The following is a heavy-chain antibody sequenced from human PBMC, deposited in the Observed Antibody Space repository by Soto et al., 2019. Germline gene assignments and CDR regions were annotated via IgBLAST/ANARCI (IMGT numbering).Heavy chain of an antibody. Sequence: PSETLSLTCTVSGGSINSYYWSWIRQPPGKGLEWIGYIYYSGSTNYNPSLKSRVTLSVDTSKNQFSLKLSSVTAADTAVYYCARLGGSYAVPHFDYWGQGTLVTVSS. D-gene: IGHD1-26*01. CDR2: IYYSGST. V-gene: IGHV4-59*08. CDR1: GGSINSYY. CDR3: ARLGGSYAVPHFDY. J-gene: IGHJ4*02.